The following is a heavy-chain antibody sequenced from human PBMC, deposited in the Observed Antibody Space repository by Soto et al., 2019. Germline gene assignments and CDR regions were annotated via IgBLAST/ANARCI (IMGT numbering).Heavy chain of an antibody. J-gene: IGHJ4*02. V-gene: IGHV3-7*01. CDR1: GFTFSSYW. Sequence: EVQLVESGGGLVQPGGSLRLSCAASGFTFSSYWMSWVRQAPGKGLEWVANIKQDGSEKYYVDSVKGRFTISRDNAKNSLYMQMHRMRAEDTAVYYCERDLNGYCSSSSCYAVDYWGQGTLVTVSS. CDR3: ERDLNGYCSSSSCYAVDY. D-gene: IGHD2-2*03. CDR2: IKQDGSEK.